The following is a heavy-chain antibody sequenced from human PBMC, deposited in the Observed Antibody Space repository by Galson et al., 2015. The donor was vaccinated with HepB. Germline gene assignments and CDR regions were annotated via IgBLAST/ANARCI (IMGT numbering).Heavy chain of an antibody. J-gene: IGHJ4*02. V-gene: IGHV5-51*01. D-gene: IGHD3-22*01. CDR2: IYPGDSDT. CDR1: GYSFTRFW. Sequence: QSGAEVKKPGESLKISCKGSGYSFTRFWIGWVRQMPEKGLEWMGIIYPGDSDTRYSPSFQGQVTISADKSISTAYLQWSSLKASDTAMYYCARSNSGSTKWRHFDYWGQGTLVTVSS. CDR3: ARSNSGSTKWRHFDY.